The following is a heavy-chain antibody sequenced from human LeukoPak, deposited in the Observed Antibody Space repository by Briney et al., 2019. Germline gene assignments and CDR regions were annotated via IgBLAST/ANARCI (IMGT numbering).Heavy chain of an antibody. Sequence: SETLSLTCAVYGGSFSGYYWSWIRQPPGKGLEWIGEINHSGSTNYNPSLKSRVTISVDTSKNQFSLKLSAVTAADTAVYYCARGTGTFDLWGRGTLVTVSS. CDR2: INHSGST. V-gene: IGHV4-34*01. D-gene: IGHD1-1*01. CDR1: GGSFSGYY. J-gene: IGHJ2*01. CDR3: ARGTGTFDL.